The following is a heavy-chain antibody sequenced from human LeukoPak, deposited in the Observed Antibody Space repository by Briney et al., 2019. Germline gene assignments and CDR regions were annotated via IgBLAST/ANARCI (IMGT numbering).Heavy chain of an antibody. CDR1: GYTFTSYD. D-gene: IGHD5-18*01. J-gene: IGHJ4*02. V-gene: IGHV1-8*01. CDR3: ARGVGHRGQEHSYVYYFDY. Sequence: ASVKVSCKASGYTFTSYDINWVRQATGQGLEWMGWINPNSGNTDYAQKFQGRVTITRDTSISTAYVELSSLRSEDTAVYYCARGVGHRGQEHSYVYYFDYWGQGPLVTVSS. CDR2: INPNSGNT.